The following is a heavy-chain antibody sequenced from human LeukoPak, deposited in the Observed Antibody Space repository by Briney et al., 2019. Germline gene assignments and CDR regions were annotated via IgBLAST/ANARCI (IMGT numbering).Heavy chain of an antibody. D-gene: IGHD3-10*01. CDR3: ARAGTPSRAFDI. J-gene: IGHJ3*02. Sequence: GGSLRLSCAASGFTFSSYAMHWVRQAPGKGLEWVAVISYDGSNKYYADSVKGRFTISRDNSKNTLYLQMNSLRAEDTAVYYCARAGTPSRAFDIWGQGTMVTVSS. CDR1: GFTFSSYA. CDR2: ISYDGSNK. V-gene: IGHV3-30-3*01.